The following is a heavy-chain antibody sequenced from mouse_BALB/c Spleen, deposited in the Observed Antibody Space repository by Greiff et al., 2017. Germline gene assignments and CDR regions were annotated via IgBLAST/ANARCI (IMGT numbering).Heavy chain of an antibody. CDR3: ARAGYYGSSHYAMDY. J-gene: IGHJ4*01. V-gene: IGHV5-6-5*01. Sequence: EVQVVESGGGLVKPGGSLKLSCAASGFTFSSYAMSWVRQTPEKRLEWVASISSGGSTYYPDSVKGRFTISRDNARNILYLQMSSLRSEDTAMYYCARAGYYGSSHYAMDYWGQGTSVTVSS. CDR2: ISSGGST. D-gene: IGHD1-1*01. CDR1: GFTFSSYA.